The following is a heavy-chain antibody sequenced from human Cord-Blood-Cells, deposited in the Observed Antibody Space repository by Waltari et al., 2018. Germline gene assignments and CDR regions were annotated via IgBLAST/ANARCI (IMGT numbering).Heavy chain of an antibody. CDR2: ISSSSIYI. Sequence: EVQLVESGGGLVKPGGSLRLSCAASGFTFSSYSMNWVRQAPGKGLDWVSSISSSSIYIYYADSVKGRFTISRDNAKNSLYLQMNSLRAEDTAVYYCARDPVTTVTYYCDYWGQGTLVTVSS. D-gene: IGHD4-4*01. CDR1: GFTFSSYS. J-gene: IGHJ4*02. V-gene: IGHV3-21*01. CDR3: ARDPVTTVTYYCDY.